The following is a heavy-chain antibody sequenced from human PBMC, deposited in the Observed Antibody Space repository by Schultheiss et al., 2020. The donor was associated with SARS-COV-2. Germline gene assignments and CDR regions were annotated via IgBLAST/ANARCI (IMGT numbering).Heavy chain of an antibody. V-gene: IGHV3-72*01. CDR1: GFTFSDHL. J-gene: IGHJ4*02. CDR2: SRNKANRYTT. D-gene: IGHD3-9*01. Sequence: GGSLRLSCAAYGFTFSDHLADWVRQAPGKGLEWVARSRNKANRYTTEYAASVKGRFTISRDESKNLVYLQMNSLKTEDTAVYYCAREKTGSGPFDDWGQGTLVTVSS. CDR3: AREKTGSGPFDD.